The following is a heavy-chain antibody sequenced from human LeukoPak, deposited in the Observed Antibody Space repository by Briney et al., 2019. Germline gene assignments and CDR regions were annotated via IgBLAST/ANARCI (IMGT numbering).Heavy chain of an antibody. V-gene: IGHV4-4*02. CDR3: ATTFNWAFDN. D-gene: IGHD7-27*01. J-gene: IGHJ4*02. Sequence: SETLSLTCAVSGGSISSRNWCSWGRPPPGKGLEWIGETYHSGSTNYNPSLKSRVTISLDNSKNQFSLKLTSVTAADTAVYYCATTFNWAFDNWGQGTLVTVSS. CDR1: GGSISSRNW. CDR2: TYHSGST.